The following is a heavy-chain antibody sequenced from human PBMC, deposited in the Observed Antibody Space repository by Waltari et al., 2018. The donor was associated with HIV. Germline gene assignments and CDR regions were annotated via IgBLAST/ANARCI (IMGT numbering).Heavy chain of an antibody. Sequence: EQLLVTGRGVDLRRGALGLSGAASGFISVTLCMHWVRQAPVKRLVWVSRINGDGSSTSYAYSVKGRFTISRDNVKNMLYLDMNNVRGDDTAVYYCACNDYGDGFDWGQGILVTVSS. CDR2: INGDGSST. J-gene: IGHJ4*02. D-gene: IGHD4-17*01. V-gene: IGHV3-74*01. CDR3: ACNDYGDGFD. CDR1: GFISVTLC.